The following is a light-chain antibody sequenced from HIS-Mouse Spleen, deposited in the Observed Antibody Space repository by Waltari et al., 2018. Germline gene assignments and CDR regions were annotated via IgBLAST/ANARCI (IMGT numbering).Light chain of an antibody. CDR3: SSYTSSSTLEQVV. J-gene: IGLJ2*01. Sequence: QSALTQPASVSGSPGQSITISCTGTSSDVGGYNYVSWYQQHPGKAPKLMLYDVSNRPSGVSNRFSGSKSGNTASLTISGLQAEDEADYYCSSYTSSSTLEQVVFGGGTKLTVL. CDR2: DVS. V-gene: IGLV2-14*03. CDR1: SSDVGGYNY.